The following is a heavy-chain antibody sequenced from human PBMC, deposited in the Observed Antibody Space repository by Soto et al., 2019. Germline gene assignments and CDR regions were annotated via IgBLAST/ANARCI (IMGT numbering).Heavy chain of an antibody. J-gene: IGHJ3*02. D-gene: IGHD1-26*01. V-gene: IGHV3-23*01. CDR3: AKDKYSGGYHSEDAFDI. CDR2: ISGSGGST. Sequence: GGSLRLSCAASGFTFSSYAMSWVRQAPGKGLEWVSAISGSGGSTYYADSVKGRFTISRDNSKNTLYLQMNSLRAEDTAVYYCAKDKYSGGYHSEDAFDIWGQGTMVTVSS. CDR1: GFTFSSYA.